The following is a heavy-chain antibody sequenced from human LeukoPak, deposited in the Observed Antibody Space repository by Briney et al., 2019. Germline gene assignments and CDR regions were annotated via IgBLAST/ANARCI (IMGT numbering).Heavy chain of an antibody. CDR1: GGSFSGHY. V-gene: IGHV4-34*01. D-gene: IGHD3-9*01. J-gene: IGHJ4*02. CDR3: ARGGVLRYFDWSGGPPGSLDY. Sequence: PSETLSLTCAVYGGSFSGHYWSWIRQPPGKGLEWIGEINHSGSTNYNPSLKSRATISVDTSKNQFSLKLSSVTAADTAVYYCARGGVLRYFDWSGGPPGSLDYWGQGTLVTVSS. CDR2: INHSGST.